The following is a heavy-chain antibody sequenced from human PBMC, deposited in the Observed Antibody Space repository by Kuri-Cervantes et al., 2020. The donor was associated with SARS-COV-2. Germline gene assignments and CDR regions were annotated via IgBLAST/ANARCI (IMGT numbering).Heavy chain of an antibody. D-gene: IGHD2-2*01. CDR1: GFTFSSYG. V-gene: IGHV3-30*02. Sequence: GESLKISCAASGFTFSSYGMHWVRQAPGKGLEWVAFIRYDGSNKYYADSVKGRFTISRDNSKNTLYLRMNGLRAEDTAVYYCAKDEGDIVVVPAATGYWGQGTLVTVSS. CDR3: AKDEGDIVVVPAATGY. CDR2: IRYDGSNK. J-gene: IGHJ4*02.